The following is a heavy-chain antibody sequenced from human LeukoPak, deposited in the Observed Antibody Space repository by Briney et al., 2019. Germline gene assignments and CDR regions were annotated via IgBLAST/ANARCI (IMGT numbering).Heavy chain of an antibody. V-gene: IGHV4-59*11. D-gene: IGHD1-26*01. CDR1: GGSISGQY. J-gene: IGHJ4*02. Sequence: SETLSLTCTVSGGSISGQYWSWTRQPPGKGLEWIAYIYYTGISDYNPSLKSRATISVDTSKNQFSLKLSSVTAADTAVYYCARTRIVGASPLGYWGQGTLVTVSS. CDR2: IYYTGIS. CDR3: ARTRIVGASPLGY.